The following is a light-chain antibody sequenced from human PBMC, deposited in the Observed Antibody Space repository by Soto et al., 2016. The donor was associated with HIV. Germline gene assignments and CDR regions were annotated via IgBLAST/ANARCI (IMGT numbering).Light chain of an antibody. CDR2: AAS. CDR3: QQYQSYPWA. CDR1: QSISSY. Sequence: DIQMTQSPSSLSASVGDRVTITCRASQSISSYLNWYQQKPGKAPKLLIYAASSLQSGVPSRFSGSGSGTDFTLSISSLQPDDFATYYCQQYQSYPWAFGQGTKVEIK. J-gene: IGKJ1*01. V-gene: IGKV1-39*01.